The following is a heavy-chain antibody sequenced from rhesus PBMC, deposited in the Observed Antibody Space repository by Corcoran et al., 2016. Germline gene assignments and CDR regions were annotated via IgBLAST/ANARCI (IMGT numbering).Heavy chain of an antibody. V-gene: IGHV4-122*02. CDR1: GYSISSGYG. Sequence: QLQLQESGPGLVKPSETLSLTCAVSGYSISSGYGWSWIRKPPGKGLEWIGYISYSGSTSYNPALMSRVIISRDTAKNQFSLKLSSVTAADTAVYYCARALYSGSWGTYYFDYWGQGVLVTVSS. D-gene: IGHD6-25*01. CDR2: ISYSGST. CDR3: ARALYSGSWGTYYFDY. J-gene: IGHJ4*01.